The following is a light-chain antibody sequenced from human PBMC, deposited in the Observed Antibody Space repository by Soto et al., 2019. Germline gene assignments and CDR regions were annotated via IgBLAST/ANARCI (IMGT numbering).Light chain of an antibody. V-gene: IGKV3-20*01. J-gene: IGKJ4*01. CDR3: QQYGSSSA. CDR2: GAS. CDR1: QSVSSSY. Sequence: EIVLTQSPGTLSLSPGERATLSCRASQSVSSSYLAWYQQKPGQAPRLLIYGASSRATGIPDRFSGSGSGTDFTLTISRLEPEDFAVYYCQQYGSSSAFGGGTKVELQ.